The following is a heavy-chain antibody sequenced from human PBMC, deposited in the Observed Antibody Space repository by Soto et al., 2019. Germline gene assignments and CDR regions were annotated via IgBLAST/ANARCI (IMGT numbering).Heavy chain of an antibody. V-gene: IGHV4-34*01. CDR2: INHSGST. J-gene: IGHJ4*02. D-gene: IGHD3-10*01. CDR1: GGPFSGYY. CDR3: ARQTITMVRGADYYFDY. Sequence: SETLSLTCAVYGGPFSGYYWSWIRQPPGKGLEWIGEINHSGSTNYNPSLKSRVTISVDTSKNQFSLKLSSVTAADTAVYYCARQTITMVRGADYYFDYWGQGALVTVS.